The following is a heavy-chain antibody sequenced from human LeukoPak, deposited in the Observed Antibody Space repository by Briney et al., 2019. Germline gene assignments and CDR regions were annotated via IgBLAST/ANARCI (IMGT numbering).Heavy chain of an antibody. CDR3: TYGDYPLTY. Sequence: PGGSLRLSCAASGLTVTNNYWNWVRQPPGKGPEWISLIYSNGYTRYADSVKGRFTFSRDNSKNTLYLQMNSLRAEDTAVYYCTYGDYPLTYWGQGTLVSVSS. J-gene: IGHJ4*02. CDR2: IYSNGYT. V-gene: IGHV3-66*01. D-gene: IGHD4-17*01. CDR1: GLTVTNNY.